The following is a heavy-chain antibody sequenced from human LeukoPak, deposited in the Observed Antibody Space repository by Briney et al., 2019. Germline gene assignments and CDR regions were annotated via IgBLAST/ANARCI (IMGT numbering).Heavy chain of an antibody. D-gene: IGHD6-19*01. J-gene: IGHJ5*02. Sequence: GASVTVSCKASGYTFTGYYMHWVRQAPGQGLEWMGWINPNSGGTNYAQKFQGRVTMTRDTSISTAYMELSRLRSDDTAVYYCARVLAVAVTIWFDPWGQGTPVTVSS. CDR3: ARVLAVAVTIWFDP. CDR1: GYTFTGYY. CDR2: INPNSGGT. V-gene: IGHV1-2*02.